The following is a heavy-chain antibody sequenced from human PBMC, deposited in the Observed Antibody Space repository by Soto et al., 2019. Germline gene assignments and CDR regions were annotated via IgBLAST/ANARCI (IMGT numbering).Heavy chain of an antibody. CDR3: ARQSAYCGGECFSDGLHV. V-gene: IGHV5-51*01. CDR2: VYPGDSDT. J-gene: IGHJ6*02. CDR1: GYSFSSYW. Sequence: PGESLKVSCEASGYSFSSYWIGWVRQMPGKGLEWMGIVYPGDSDTRYSPTFQGQVIISADRSISTAYLQWSSLKASDTAMYYCARQSAYCGGECFSDGLHVWGQGTTVTVSS. D-gene: IGHD2-21*01.